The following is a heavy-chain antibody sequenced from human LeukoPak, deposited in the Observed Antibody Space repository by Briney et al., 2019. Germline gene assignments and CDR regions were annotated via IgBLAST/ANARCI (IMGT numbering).Heavy chain of an antibody. CDR3: ARDIRYSGFGPDY. V-gene: IGHV3-7*01. D-gene: IGHD5-12*01. Sequence: GGSLRLSCAASGFTFSSNWMSWVRQAPGKGLEWVANIKEDGSEKYYVDSVKGRFTISRDNAKNSLYLQMNSLRVEDTAVYYCARDIRYSGFGPDYWGQGTLVAVSS. J-gene: IGHJ4*02. CDR1: GFTFSSNW. CDR2: IKEDGSEK.